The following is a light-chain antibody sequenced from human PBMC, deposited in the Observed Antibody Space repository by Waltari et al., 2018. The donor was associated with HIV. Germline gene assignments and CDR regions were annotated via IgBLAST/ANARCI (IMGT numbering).Light chain of an antibody. CDR1: SGSIASNF. CDR2: EDK. CDR3: QSYDSSNHVV. V-gene: IGLV6-57*03. Sequence: NFMLTQAHSVSESPGKTVTISCTRSSGSIASNFVQWYQQRPGSAPTIVIYEDKERPSGVPERFSGSFDSSSNSASLTISGLKTEDEADYYCQSYDSSNHVVFGGGTKLTVL. J-gene: IGLJ2*01.